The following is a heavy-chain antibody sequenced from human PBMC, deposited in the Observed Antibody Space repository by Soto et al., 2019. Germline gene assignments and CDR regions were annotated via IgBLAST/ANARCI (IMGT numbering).Heavy chain of an antibody. Sequence: GGSLRLSCAASGFTFSSYAMSWVRQAPGKGLEWVSAISGSGGTTYYADSVKGRFTISRDTSKNALYLQMNSLRPDDTAVYYCARDVAAAGYFDCWGQGTLVTVSS. J-gene: IGHJ4*02. CDR3: ARDVAAAGYFDC. CDR2: ISGSGGTT. D-gene: IGHD6-25*01. V-gene: IGHV3-23*01. CDR1: GFTFSSYA.